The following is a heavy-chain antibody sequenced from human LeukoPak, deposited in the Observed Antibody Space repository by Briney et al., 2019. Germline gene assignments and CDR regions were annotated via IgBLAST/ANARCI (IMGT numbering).Heavy chain of an antibody. CDR2: ISRGSSTI. CDR3: ANHYYDSRGYYHFDC. J-gene: IGHJ4*02. Sequence: GGSLRLSCAASGFTLSSYSMNWVRQAPGKGLEWVSYISRGSSTIYYADSVKGRFTISRDNSKNTLYLQMNSLRAEDTAVYYCANHYYDSRGYYHFDCWGQGTLVTVSS. V-gene: IGHV3-48*01. D-gene: IGHD3-22*01. CDR1: GFTLSSYS.